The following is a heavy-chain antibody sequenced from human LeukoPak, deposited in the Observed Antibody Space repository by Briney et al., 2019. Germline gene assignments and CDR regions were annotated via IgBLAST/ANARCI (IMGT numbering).Heavy chain of an antibody. CDR1: GGSISSSSYY. D-gene: IGHD3-16*01. CDR3: ARVRGSPGGKFAFDI. V-gene: IGHV4-39*07. CDR2: IYYSGST. J-gene: IGHJ3*02. Sequence: SETLSLTCTVSGGSISSSSYYWGWIRQPPGKGLEWIGSIYYSGSTYYNPSLKSRVTISVDRSKNQFSLKLSSVTAADTAVYYCARVRGSPGGKFAFDIWGQGTMVTVSS.